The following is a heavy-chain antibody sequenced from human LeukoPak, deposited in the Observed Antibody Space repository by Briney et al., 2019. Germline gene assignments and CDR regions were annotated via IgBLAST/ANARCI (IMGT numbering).Heavy chain of an antibody. D-gene: IGHD1-26*01. Sequence: GGSLRLSCAASGFTFNSYGMHWVRQAPGEGLEWVAFISYDGSNKYYVDSVKGRFTISRDNFKNTLYMQMNSLGAEDTAVYYCAKESGSFESWGQGTLVTVSS. CDR3: AKESGSFES. CDR2: ISYDGSNK. CDR1: GFTFNSYG. V-gene: IGHV3-30*18. J-gene: IGHJ4*02.